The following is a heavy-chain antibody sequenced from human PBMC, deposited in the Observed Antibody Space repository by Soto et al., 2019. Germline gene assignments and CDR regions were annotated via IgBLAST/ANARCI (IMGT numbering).Heavy chain of an antibody. Sequence: QVQLVESGGGVVQPGRSLRLSCVASGFTFSSYAMHWVRQAPGKGLEWVAVISYDGSNKYYADSVKGRFTISRDNSKNTLYLQMNSLRAEDTAVYYCARGQIQLWPSDAFDIWGQGTMVTVSS. CDR3: ARGQIQLWPSDAFDI. V-gene: IGHV3-30-3*01. CDR1: GFTFSSYA. CDR2: ISYDGSNK. J-gene: IGHJ3*02. D-gene: IGHD5-18*01.